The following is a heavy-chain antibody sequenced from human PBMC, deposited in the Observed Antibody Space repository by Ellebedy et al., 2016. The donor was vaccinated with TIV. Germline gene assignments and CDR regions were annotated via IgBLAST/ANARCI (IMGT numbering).Heavy chain of an antibody. Sequence: MPSETLSLTCTVSGGSISSGAFYWTWIRQQPGKGLEWIGNIYYSGSTYYNPSLKSRVTISLDTSKNQFSLKLSSVTAADTAVYYCARQGHSSGWYVGEYYFDYWGQGTLLTVSS. V-gene: IGHV4-31*03. CDR3: ARQGHSSGWYVGEYYFDY. CDR2: IYYSGST. CDR1: GGSISSGAFY. D-gene: IGHD6-19*01. J-gene: IGHJ4*02.